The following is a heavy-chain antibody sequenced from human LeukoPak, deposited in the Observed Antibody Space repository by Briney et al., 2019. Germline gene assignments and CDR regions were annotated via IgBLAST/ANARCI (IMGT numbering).Heavy chain of an antibody. J-gene: IGHJ4*02. V-gene: IGHV1-18*01. CDR1: GYTFTSYG. CDR2: ISPYNGHT. Sequence: VASVKVSCKASGYTFTSYGISWVRQVPGQGLEWMGWISPYNGHTKYADKLQGRITMTTGTSTSTAYMELRSLRSDDTAVYSCARDRNNYGSGSYPSDYWGQGTLVTVSS. CDR3: ARDRNNYGSGSYPSDY. D-gene: IGHD3-10*01.